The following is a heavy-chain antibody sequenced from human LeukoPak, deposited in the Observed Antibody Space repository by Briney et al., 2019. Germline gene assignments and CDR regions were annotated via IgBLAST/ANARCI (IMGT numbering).Heavy chain of an antibody. J-gene: IGHJ4*02. D-gene: IGHD5/OR15-5a*01. CDR3: VRGGISTLANFYD. CDR2: ISSDGSTT. CDR1: GFTFSTYW. Sequence: GGSLRLSCAASGFTFSTYWMHWVRQAPGKGLVWVSRISSDGSTTKYADSVKGRFTISRDNAKNTLYLQMNSLRAEDAAVYYCVRGGISTLANFYDWDQGTLVTVSS. V-gene: IGHV3-74*03.